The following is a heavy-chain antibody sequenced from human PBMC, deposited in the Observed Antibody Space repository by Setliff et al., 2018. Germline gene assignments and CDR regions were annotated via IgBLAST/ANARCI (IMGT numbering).Heavy chain of an antibody. J-gene: IGHJ4*02. Sequence: PSETLSLTCSVSGASITSYYWSWIRQPPGKGLEWIAYIHNNGRINYNPSLRTRVSISVDTSKNHFSLRLSSVTAADTAVYYCLRIRLVPHGHSWGQGTLVTV. CDR2: IHNNGRI. V-gene: IGHV4-4*08. CDR1: GASITSYY. D-gene: IGHD2-15*01. CDR3: LRIRLVPHGHS.